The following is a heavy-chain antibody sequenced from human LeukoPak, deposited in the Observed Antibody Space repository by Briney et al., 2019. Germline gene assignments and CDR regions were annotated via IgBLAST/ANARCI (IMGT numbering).Heavy chain of an antibody. CDR2: ITADSGTT. Sequence: PGGSLILSCAVSGFTFSTKSMNWVRQAPGKGLEWVSYITADSGTTYYADSVKGRFTISRDNSKNTLYLQMNSLRAEDTAVYYCAKDRGKVTMVRGVPDYWGQGTLVTVSS. CDR1: GFTFSTKS. CDR3: AKDRGKVTMVRGVPDY. V-gene: IGHV3-48*01. D-gene: IGHD3-10*01. J-gene: IGHJ4*02.